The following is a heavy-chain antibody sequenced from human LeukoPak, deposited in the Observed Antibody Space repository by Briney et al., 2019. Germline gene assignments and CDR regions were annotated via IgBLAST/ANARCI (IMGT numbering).Heavy chain of an antibody. V-gene: IGHV3-48*01. CDR1: GFTFSSYS. J-gene: IGHJ4*02. D-gene: IGHD3-10*01. CDR3: ALWFGELPFDY. Sequence: PGGSLRLSCAASGFTFSSYSMNWVRQAPGEGLEWVSYISSSSSTIYYADSVKGRFTISRDNAKNSLYLQMNSLRAEDTAVYYCALWFGELPFDYWGQGTLVTVSS. CDR2: ISSSSSTI.